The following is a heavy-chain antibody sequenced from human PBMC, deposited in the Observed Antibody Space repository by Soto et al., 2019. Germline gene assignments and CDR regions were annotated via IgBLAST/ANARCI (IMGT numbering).Heavy chain of an antibody. V-gene: IGHV4-31*03. D-gene: IGHD3-10*01. CDR2: IYNSGNR. CDR3: AREEPNYYGSGSYYVDY. J-gene: IGHJ4*02. Sequence: QVQLQESGPGLVKPSQTLSLTCTVSGGSISSGGYYWSWIRQHPGKGLEWIGYIYNSGNRYYNPSLKSRVTISVDTSKNQFSLELSSVTAADTAVCYCAREEPNYYGSGSYYVDYWGQGTLVTVSS. CDR1: GGSISSGGYY.